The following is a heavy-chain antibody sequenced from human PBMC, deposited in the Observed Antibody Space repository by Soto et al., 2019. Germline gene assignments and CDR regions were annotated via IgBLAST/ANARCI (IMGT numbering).Heavy chain of an antibody. CDR3: AKDALAYYDFWS. Sequence: PGGSLRLSCAASGLTFSRYAMSWVRQSPGKGLEWVSHISNSGRSTKYADSVKGRFTISRDNSKNTLYLQMNSLRAEDTAIYYCAKDALAYYDFWSWGQGTLVTVSS. CDR1: GLTFSRYA. V-gene: IGHV3-23*01. CDR2: ISNSGRST. D-gene: IGHD3-3*01. J-gene: IGHJ4*02.